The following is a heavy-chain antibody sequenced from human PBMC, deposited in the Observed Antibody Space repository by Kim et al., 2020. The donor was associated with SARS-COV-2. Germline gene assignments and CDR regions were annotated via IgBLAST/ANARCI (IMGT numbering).Heavy chain of an antibody. J-gene: IGHJ5*02. CDR1: GGTFSSYA. D-gene: IGHD3-22*01. CDR2: IIPIFGTA. Sequence: SVKVSCKASGGTFSSYAISWVRQAPGQGLEWMGGIIPIFGTANYAQKFQGRVTITADESTSTAYMELSSLRSEDTAVYYCARANYYDSSGLGWFDPWGQGTLVTVSS. V-gene: IGHV1-69*13. CDR3: ARANYYDSSGLGWFDP.